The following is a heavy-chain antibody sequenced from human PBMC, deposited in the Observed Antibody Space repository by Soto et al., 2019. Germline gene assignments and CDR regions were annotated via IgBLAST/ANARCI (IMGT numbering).Heavy chain of an antibody. D-gene: IGHD3-16*01. V-gene: IGHV3-30*18. CDR1: GLTFRNYG. Sequence: QARLVESGGGVVQIGESLRLSCAASGLTFRNYGFHWVRQAPGKGLEWVAVISYDGRNKHYENSVKGRFTISRDDSKTTVYLQMNSLRAEDTALYYCAKDWHYYDGRGPSATNYYGAHIWGQGTAVTVFS. J-gene: IGHJ3*02. CDR2: ISYDGRNK. CDR3: AKDWHYYDGRGPSATNYYGAHI.